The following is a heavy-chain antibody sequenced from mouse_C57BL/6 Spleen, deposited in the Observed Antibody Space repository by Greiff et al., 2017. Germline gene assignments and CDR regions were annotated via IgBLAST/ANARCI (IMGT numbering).Heavy chain of an antibody. Sequence: QVQLQQSDAELVKPGASVKISCKASGYTFTDHTIHWMKQRPEQGLEWIGYIYPRDGSTKYNEKFKGKATLTADKSSSTAYMQLNSLTSEDSAVYFCARRGLYYGSSHRYFDVWGTGTTVTVSS. J-gene: IGHJ1*03. D-gene: IGHD1-1*01. CDR3: ARRGLYYGSSHRYFDV. CDR2: IYPRDGST. CDR1: GYTFTDHT. V-gene: IGHV1-78*01.